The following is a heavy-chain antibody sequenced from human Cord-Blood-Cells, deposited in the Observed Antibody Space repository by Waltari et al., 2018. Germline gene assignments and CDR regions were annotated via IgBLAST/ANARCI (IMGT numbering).Heavy chain of an antibody. D-gene: IGHD4-17*01. J-gene: IGHJ6*03. CDR2: IYYSGST. CDR1: GGSISSSSYY. Sequence: QLQLQESGPGLVKPSETLSLTCTVSGGSISSSSYYWGWIRQPPGKGLEWIGSIYYSGSTYYNPSLKSRVTISVDTSKNQFSLKLSSVTAADTAVYYCARSAYGGNSYYYYYMDVWGKGTTVTVSS. V-gene: IGHV4-39*07. CDR3: ARSAYGGNSYYYYYMDV.